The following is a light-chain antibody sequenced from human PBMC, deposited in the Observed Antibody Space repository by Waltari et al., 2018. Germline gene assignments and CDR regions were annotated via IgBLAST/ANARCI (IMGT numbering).Light chain of an antibody. V-gene: IGLV1-47*01. CDR1: NSNIRGHY. Sequence: QSVLTQPPSASGTPGQRVTISCSGSNSNIRGHYVFWYQHLPGTAPKLLIYRNNQRPSGVPDRFSGSKSGTSASLAISGLRSEDEADYYCATWDDSLSAVLLGGGTKLTVL. CDR2: RNN. CDR3: ATWDDSLSAVL. J-gene: IGLJ2*01.